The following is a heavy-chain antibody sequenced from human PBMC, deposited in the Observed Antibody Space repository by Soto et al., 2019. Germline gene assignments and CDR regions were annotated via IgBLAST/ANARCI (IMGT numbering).Heavy chain of an antibody. CDR1: GYTFTSYG. CDR2: ISAYNGNT. D-gene: IGHD1-26*01. J-gene: IGHJ5*02. Sequence: ASVKVSCKASGYTFTSYGISWVRQAPGQGLEWMGWISAYNGNTNYAQKLQGRVTMTTDTSTSTAYMELRSLRSDDTAVYYCARVVGATGSRDWFDPWGQGTLVTVSS. CDR3: ARVVGATGSRDWFDP. V-gene: IGHV1-18*01.